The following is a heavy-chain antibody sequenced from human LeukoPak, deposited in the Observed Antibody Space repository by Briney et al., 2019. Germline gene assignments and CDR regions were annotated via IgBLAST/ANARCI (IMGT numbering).Heavy chain of an antibody. J-gene: IGHJ4*02. CDR2: INESGNT. CDR1: GGPFSHYY. Sequence: SETLSLTCAVYGGPFSHYYWTWIRQPPGKGLEWIGEINESGNTNYDPALKSRVTISVDTSKNQFSLNLTSVTAADTAVYYCARGGNDYGDHGYFDYWGQGTLVTVSS. V-gene: IGHV4-34*01. CDR3: ARGGNDYGDHGYFDY. D-gene: IGHD4-17*01.